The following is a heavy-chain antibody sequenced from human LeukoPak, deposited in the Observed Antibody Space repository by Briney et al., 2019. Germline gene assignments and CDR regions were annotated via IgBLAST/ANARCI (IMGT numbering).Heavy chain of an antibody. CDR3: ARGLGYDILTGYNWFDP. V-gene: IGHV4-34*01. CDR2: INHSGST. Sequence: SETLSLTCAVYGGSFSGYYWSWIRQPPGKGLEWIGEINHSGSTNYNPSLKSRVTISVDTSKNQFSLKLSSVTAADTAVYYCARGLGYDILTGYNWFDPWGQGTLVTVSS. CDR1: GGSFSGYY. D-gene: IGHD3-9*01. J-gene: IGHJ5*02.